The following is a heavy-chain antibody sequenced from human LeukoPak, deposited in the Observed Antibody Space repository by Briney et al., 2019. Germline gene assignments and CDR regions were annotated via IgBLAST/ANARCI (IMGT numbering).Heavy chain of an antibody. J-gene: IGHJ5*02. Sequence: SQTLSLTCAISGDSVSSNSAAWNWIRQSPSRGLEWLGRTYYRSEWHNDYAVSVRSRITINPDTSKNQFSLQLNSVTPEDTAVYYCAGDETGDLRFDPWGQGTLVTVSS. D-gene: IGHD7-27*01. V-gene: IGHV6-1*01. CDR2: TYYRSEWHN. CDR1: GDSVSSNSAA. CDR3: AGDETGDLRFDP.